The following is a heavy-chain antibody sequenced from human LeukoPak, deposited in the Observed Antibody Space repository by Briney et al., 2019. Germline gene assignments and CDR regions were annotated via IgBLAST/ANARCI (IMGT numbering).Heavy chain of an antibody. CDR1: GGSFSGYY. Sequence: PSETLSLTCAVYGGSFSGYYWSWIRQPPGKGLEWIGEINHSGSTNYNPSLKSRVTISVDTSKNQFSLKLSSVTAADTAVYYCARSPGTTGGDFHYWGQGTLVTVSS. D-gene: IGHD1-7*01. CDR3: ARSPGTTGGDFHY. J-gene: IGHJ4*02. CDR2: INHSGST. V-gene: IGHV4-34*01.